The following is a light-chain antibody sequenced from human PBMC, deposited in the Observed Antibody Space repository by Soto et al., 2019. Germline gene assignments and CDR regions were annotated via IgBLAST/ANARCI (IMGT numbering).Light chain of an antibody. CDR3: EQYGSSPRT. J-gene: IGKJ1*01. V-gene: IGKV3-20*01. Sequence: IVLTQSPGTLSLSAGERATLSCRASQSVRSSYLAWYQQKPGRAPRLLIYAASSRATGIPDRFSGSGSGTHFTLTISRLEPEDFAVYYCEQYGSSPRTFGQGTKVEVK. CDR1: QSVRSSY. CDR2: AAS.